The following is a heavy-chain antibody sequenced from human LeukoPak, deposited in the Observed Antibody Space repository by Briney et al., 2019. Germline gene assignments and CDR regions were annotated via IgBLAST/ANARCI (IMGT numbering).Heavy chain of an antibody. CDR3: AREGVGARPLDAFDI. V-gene: IGHV1-69*04. D-gene: IGHD1-26*01. CDR1: GGTFSSYT. CDR2: IIPILGIA. Sequence: ASVKVSCKASGGTFSSYTISWVRQAPGQGLEWMGRIIPILGIANYAQKFQGRVTITADKSTSTAYMELSSLRSEDTAVYYCAREGVGARPLDAFDIWGQGTMVTVSS. J-gene: IGHJ3*02.